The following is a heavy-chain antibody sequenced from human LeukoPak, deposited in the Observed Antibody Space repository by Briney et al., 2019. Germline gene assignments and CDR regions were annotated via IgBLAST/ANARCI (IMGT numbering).Heavy chain of an antibody. D-gene: IGHD3-10*01. Sequence: GGSLRLSCAASGFTFSSYSMNWVRQAPGKGLEWVSSISSSSSYIYYADSVKGRFTISRDNAKNSLYLQMNSLRAEDTAVYYCARGARGSGTASDYWGQGTLVTVSS. J-gene: IGHJ4*02. CDR1: GFTFSSYS. CDR3: ARGARGSGTASDY. CDR2: ISSSSSYI. V-gene: IGHV3-21*01.